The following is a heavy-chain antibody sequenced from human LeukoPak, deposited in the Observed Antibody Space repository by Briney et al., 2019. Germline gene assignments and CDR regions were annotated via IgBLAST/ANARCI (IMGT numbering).Heavy chain of an antibody. J-gene: IGHJ4*02. Sequence: GGSLRLSCAASGFTFSQYWMYWVRQAPGKGLVWVSYISTDGSVINDADSVKGRFTISRDNAKNTLYLQMNSLRVDDTAVYYCVGGDYWGRGTLVTVSS. CDR1: GFTFSQYW. CDR3: VGGDY. V-gene: IGHV3-74*01. CDR2: ISTDGSVI.